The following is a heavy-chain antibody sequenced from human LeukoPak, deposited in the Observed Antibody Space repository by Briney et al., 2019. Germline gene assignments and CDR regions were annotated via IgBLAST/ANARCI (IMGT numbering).Heavy chain of an antibody. CDR3: ARRFYYYDSSGLDY. V-gene: IGHV1-8*02. CDR1: GHTFTGYY. D-gene: IGHD3-22*01. CDR2: MNPNSGNT. J-gene: IGHJ4*02. Sequence: ASVKVSCKASGHTFTGYYMHWVRQATGQGLEWMGWMNPNSGNTGYAQKFQGRVTMTRNTSISTAYMELSSLRSEDTAVYYCARRFYYYDSSGLDYWGQGTLVTVSS.